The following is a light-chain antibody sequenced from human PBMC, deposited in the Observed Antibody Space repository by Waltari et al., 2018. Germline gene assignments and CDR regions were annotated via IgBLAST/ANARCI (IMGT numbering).Light chain of an antibody. V-gene: IGLV1-40*01. CDR1: ASTIASFG. CDR3: QSYDNSLRGSVL. CDR2: ENT. Sequence: QSVLTQAPSVSGAPGQRVTSSCTAGASTIASFGFNWYQHLPGRVPKLLIYENTNRPSGVPDRFSGSKSGTSASLAIEGLQPEDEGDYYCQSYDNSLRGSVLFGGGTKVTV. J-gene: IGLJ3*02.